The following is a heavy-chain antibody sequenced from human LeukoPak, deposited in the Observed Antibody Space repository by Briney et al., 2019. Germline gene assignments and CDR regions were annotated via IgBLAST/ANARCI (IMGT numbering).Heavy chain of an antibody. V-gene: IGHV3-21*05. D-gene: IGHD2-8*01. CDR3: ARNGLNAFDI. Sequence: GGSLRLSCAASGVTFSSYAMNWVRQAPGKGLEWVSYISSSSSYIYYADSVKGRFTISRDNAKNSLYLQMNSLRAEDTAVYYCARNGLNAFDIWGQGTMVTVSS. CDR2: ISSSSSYI. J-gene: IGHJ3*02. CDR1: GVTFSSYA.